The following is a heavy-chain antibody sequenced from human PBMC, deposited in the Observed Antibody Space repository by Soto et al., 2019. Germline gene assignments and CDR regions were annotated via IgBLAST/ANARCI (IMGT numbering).Heavy chain of an antibody. CDR3: ARAPPGPSPRWDV. CDR1: GASMSSGGHS. Sequence: QVQLQESGPGLVKPSQTVSLTCAVSGASMSSGGHSWSWIRQSPGRGLEWIGYIYYTGSTYYNPSLKSRVTLSVDRSNNKFSLNFNSVTASDTAVYYCARAPPGPSPRWDVWGQGTTVTVSS. V-gene: IGHV4-30-2*06. J-gene: IGHJ6*02. D-gene: IGHD3-10*01. CDR2: IYYTGST.